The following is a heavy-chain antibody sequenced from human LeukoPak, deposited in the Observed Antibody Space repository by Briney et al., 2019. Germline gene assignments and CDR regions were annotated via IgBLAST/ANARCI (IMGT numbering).Heavy chain of an antibody. Sequence: SQTLSLTCAISGDSVSSNSAAWNWIRQSPSRGLEWLGRTYYRSKWYNDYAVSVKSRITINPGTSKNQFSLQLNSVTPEDTAVYYCARDPGAAGTLYYYYGMDVWGQGTTVTVSS. CDR3: ARDPGAAGTLYYYYGMDV. CDR1: GDSVSSNSAA. D-gene: IGHD6-13*01. J-gene: IGHJ6*02. CDR2: TYYRSKWYN. V-gene: IGHV6-1*01.